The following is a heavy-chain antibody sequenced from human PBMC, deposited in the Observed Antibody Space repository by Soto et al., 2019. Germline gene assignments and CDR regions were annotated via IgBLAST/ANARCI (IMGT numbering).Heavy chain of an antibody. CDR3: ARLSRGADY. V-gene: IGHV4-61*01. CDR2: IYYSGST. D-gene: IGHD3-16*02. Sequence: QVQLQESGPGLVKPSETLSLTCTVSGGSVSSGSYYWSWIRQPPGKGLEWIGYIYYSGSTNYNPSLKSRVTISVDTTKNQFSLKLSSVTAADTAVYYCARLSRGADYWGQGTLVTVSS. CDR1: GGSVSSGSYY. J-gene: IGHJ4*02.